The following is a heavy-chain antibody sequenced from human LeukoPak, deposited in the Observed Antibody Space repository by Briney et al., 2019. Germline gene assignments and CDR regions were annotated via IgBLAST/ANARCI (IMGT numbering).Heavy chain of an antibody. CDR2: IYYSGST. CDR3: ASLSTAGRSFDY. D-gene: IGHD4-4*01. CDR1: GGSISSSSYS. Sequence: SETLSLTCTVSGGSISSSSYSWGWIRQPPGKGLEWIGSIYYSGSTYYNPSLKSRVTISVDTSKNQFSLKLSSVTAADTAVYYCASLSTAGRSFDYWGQGTLVTVSS. J-gene: IGHJ4*02. V-gene: IGHV4-39*01.